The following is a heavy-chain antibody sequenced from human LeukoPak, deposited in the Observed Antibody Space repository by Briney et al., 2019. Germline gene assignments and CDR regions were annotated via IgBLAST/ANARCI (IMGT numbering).Heavy chain of an antibody. CDR2: IYTTGNT. CDR3: ARRAGDYSHPYDY. V-gene: IGHV3-53*01. Sequence: GGSLRLSCAASRFTFSTYWMHWVRQAPGKGLEWVSFIYTTGNTHNSDSVKGRFTISRDSSKNTLYLQMNSLRAEDTAVYYCARRAGDYSHPYDYWGQGTLVTVSS. D-gene: IGHD3-22*01. CDR1: RFTFSTYW. J-gene: IGHJ4*02.